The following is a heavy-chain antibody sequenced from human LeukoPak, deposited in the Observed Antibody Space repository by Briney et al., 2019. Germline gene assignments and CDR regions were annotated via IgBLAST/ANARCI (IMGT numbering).Heavy chain of an antibody. CDR1: GGSIGTYY. D-gene: IGHD3-16*02. V-gene: IGHV4-59*08. CDR3: ARHMGGGIEDMDV. Sequence: SETLSLTCTVSGGSIGTYYWSWIRQSPGKGLEWIGYIYVTGSTRYNPYLQSRVTISVDTSRNQFFLKMSSVTAADTAVYYCARHMGGGIEDMDVWGKGTKVTVSS. CDR2: IYVTGST. J-gene: IGHJ6*03.